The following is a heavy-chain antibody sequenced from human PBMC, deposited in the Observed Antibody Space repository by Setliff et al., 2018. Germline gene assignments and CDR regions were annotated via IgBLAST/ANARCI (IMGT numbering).Heavy chain of an antibody. J-gene: IGHJ1*01. D-gene: IGHD3-10*01. Sequence: GGSLRLSCIASGFTFSSYSMNWVRQAPGKGLEWVSSISGGGRYTYSADSVRGRFTISRDNAKNSVDLQMSSLRPEDTALYYCASSSGWIPWIQHWGPGTLVTVSS. V-gene: IGHV3-21*06. CDR2: ISGGGRYT. CDR1: GFTFSSYS. CDR3: ASSSGWIPWIQH.